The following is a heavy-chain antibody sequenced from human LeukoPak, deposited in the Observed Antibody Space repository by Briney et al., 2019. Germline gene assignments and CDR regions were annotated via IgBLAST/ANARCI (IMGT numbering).Heavy chain of an antibody. CDR1: GFTFDDYA. J-gene: IGHJ4*01. V-gene: IGHV3-9*01. Sequence: GGSLRLSCAASGFTFDDYAMHWVRQAPGKGLEWVSGISWHSDRIGYADSVKGRFTISRDNAKNSLYLQMNSLKPEDTALYYCVKDICSSIEECNXVAGTXDYYFDFWGXGTXVXVSS. D-gene: IGHD6-19*01. CDR2: ISWHSDRI. CDR3: VKDICSSIEECNXVAGTXDYYFDF.